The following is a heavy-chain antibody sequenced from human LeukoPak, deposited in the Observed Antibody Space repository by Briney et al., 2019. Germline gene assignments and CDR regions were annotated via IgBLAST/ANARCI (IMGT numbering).Heavy chain of an antibody. D-gene: IGHD7-27*01. CDR2: LYSGGNT. CDR3: ARGWGSFEN. V-gene: IGHV3-53*01. J-gene: IGHJ4*02. CDR1: GFSVSTDY. Sequence: SGGSLRLSCAASGFSVSTDYISWVRQAPGKGLEWVSTLYSGGNTYYAGSVKGRSTISRDNSKNTVYLEMNSLRAEDAAIYYCARGWGSFENWGQGTQVAVSS.